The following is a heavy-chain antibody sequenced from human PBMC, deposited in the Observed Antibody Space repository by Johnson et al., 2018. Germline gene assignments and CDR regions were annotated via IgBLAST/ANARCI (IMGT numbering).Heavy chain of an antibody. V-gene: IGHV3-23*04. CDR3: ARSLGLDSIGYHYGSFQH. D-gene: IGHD3-22*01. CDR2: ISGSGGST. CDR1: GFTFSSYA. Sequence: VQLVQSGGGLVQPGGSLRLSCAASGFTFSSYAMSWVRQAPGKGLEWVSAISGSGGSTYYADSVKGRFTNSRDNSKNTVYLQMSTLRAEDTAAYYCARSLGLDSIGYHYGSFQHWGQGTLVTVSS. J-gene: IGHJ1*01.